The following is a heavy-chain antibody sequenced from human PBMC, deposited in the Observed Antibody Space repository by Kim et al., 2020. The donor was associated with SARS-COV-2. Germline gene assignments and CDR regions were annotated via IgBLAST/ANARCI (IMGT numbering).Heavy chain of an antibody. Sequence: GGSLRLSCAASGFTVSSNYMSWVRQAPGKGLEWVSVIYSGGSTYYADSVKGRFTISRDNSKNTLYLQMNSLRAEDTAVYYCARVGIVVVPAAMPAFFDYWGQGTLVTVSS. J-gene: IGHJ4*02. D-gene: IGHD2-2*03. CDR1: GFTVSSNY. V-gene: IGHV3-53*01. CDR3: ARVGIVVVPAAMPAFFDY. CDR2: IYSGGST.